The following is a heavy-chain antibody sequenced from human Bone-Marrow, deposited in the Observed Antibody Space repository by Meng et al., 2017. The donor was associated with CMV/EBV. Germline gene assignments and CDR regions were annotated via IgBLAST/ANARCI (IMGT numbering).Heavy chain of an antibody. CDR1: GFTFSSYA. CDR3: AGLIAARHYFDY. V-gene: IGHV3-23*01. J-gene: IGHJ4*02. CDR2: ISGSGGST. Sequence: GESLKISCAASGFTFSSYAMSWVRQAPGKGLEWVSAISGSGGSTYYADSVKGRFTISRDNSKNTLYLQMNSLRAEDTAVYYCAGLIAARHYFDYWGQGTLVTVSS. D-gene: IGHD6-6*01.